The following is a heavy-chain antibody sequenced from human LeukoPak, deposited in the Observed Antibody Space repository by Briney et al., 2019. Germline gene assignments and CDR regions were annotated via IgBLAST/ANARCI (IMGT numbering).Heavy chain of an antibody. Sequence: PSETLSLTCAVYGGSFSGYYWSWIRQPPGKGLEWIGEINHSGSTNYNPSPKSRVTISVDTSKNQFSLKLSSVTAADTAVYYCARGIYYDSSGYKQPFDYWGQGTLVTVSS. CDR3: ARGIYYDSSGYKQPFDY. CDR1: GGSFSGYY. D-gene: IGHD3-22*01. CDR2: INHSGST. J-gene: IGHJ4*02. V-gene: IGHV4-34*01.